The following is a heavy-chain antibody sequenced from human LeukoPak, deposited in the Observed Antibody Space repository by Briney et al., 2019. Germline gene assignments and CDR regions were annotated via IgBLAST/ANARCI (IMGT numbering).Heavy chain of an antibody. CDR2: IYSGGST. Sequence: GGSLRLSCAASGFTVSSNYMSWVRQAPGKGLEWVSVIYSGGSTYYADSVKGRFTISRDDPKNTLYLQMNSLRAEDTAVYYCARDPAHCSYDACNLRPDSWGQGTLVTVSS. V-gene: IGHV3-66*01. D-gene: IGHD2-15*01. CDR1: GFTVSSNY. CDR3: ARDPAHCSYDACNLRPDS. J-gene: IGHJ4*02.